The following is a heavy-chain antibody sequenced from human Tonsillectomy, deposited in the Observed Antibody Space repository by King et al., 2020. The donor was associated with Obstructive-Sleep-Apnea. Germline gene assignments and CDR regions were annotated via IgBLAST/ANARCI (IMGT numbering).Heavy chain of an antibody. CDR1: GGSISSGGYS. J-gene: IGHJ6*02. Sequence: LQLQESGSGLVKPSQTLSLTCAVSGGSISSGGYSWSWIRQPPGKGLEWIGYIYHSGSTYYNPSLKSRVTISVDRSKNQFSLKLSSVTAADTAVYYCARGMYYSYYYGMDVWGQGTTVTVSS. CDR2: IYHSGST. CDR3: ARGMYYSYYYGMDV. V-gene: IGHV4-30-2*01.